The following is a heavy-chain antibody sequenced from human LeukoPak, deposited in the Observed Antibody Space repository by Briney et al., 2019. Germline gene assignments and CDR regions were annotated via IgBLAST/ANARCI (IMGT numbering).Heavy chain of an antibody. Sequence: ASVKVSCKASGYTFTGYYMHWVRQAPGQGLEWMGWINPNSGGTNYAQKFQGRVTMTRDTSISTAYMELSKLRSDDTAVYYCARSDSCGFKNDYWGQGTLVTVSS. CDR3: ARSDSCGFKNDY. V-gene: IGHV1-2*02. D-gene: IGHD3-22*01. CDR1: GYTFTGYY. J-gene: IGHJ4*02. CDR2: INPNSGGT.